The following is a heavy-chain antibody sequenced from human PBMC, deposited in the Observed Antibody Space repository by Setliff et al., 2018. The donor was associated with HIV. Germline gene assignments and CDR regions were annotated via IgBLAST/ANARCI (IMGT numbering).Heavy chain of an antibody. CDR3: VTVVQDDLGVVLFDY. CDR2: ITHSGST. J-gene: IGHJ4*02. Sequence: SETLSLTCAVYGGSFSGYYWTWIRQPPGKGLEWIGEITHSGSTNYNPSLKSRVTTSVDTSKNQFSLKLSSVTAADTAIYYCVTVVQDDLGVVLFDYWGQGTLVTVPQ. CDR1: GGSFSGYY. D-gene: IGHD3-3*01. V-gene: IGHV4-34*01.